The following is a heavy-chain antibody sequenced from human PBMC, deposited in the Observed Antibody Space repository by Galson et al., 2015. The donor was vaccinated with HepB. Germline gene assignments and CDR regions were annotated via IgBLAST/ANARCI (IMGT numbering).Heavy chain of an antibody. D-gene: IGHD2-8*01. CDR2: ISYDGSNK. V-gene: IGHV3-30-3*01. Sequence: SLRLSCAASGFTFSSYAMHWVRQAPGKGLEWVAVISYDGSNKYYADSVKGRFTISRDNSKNTLYLQMNSLRAEDTAVYYCARDITYCTNGVCPVPDLDLGDYWGQGTLVTVSS. J-gene: IGHJ4*02. CDR1: GFTFSSYA. CDR3: ARDITYCTNGVCPVPDLDLGDY.